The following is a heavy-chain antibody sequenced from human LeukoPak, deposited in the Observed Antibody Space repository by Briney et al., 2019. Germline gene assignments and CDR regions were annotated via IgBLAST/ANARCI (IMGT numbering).Heavy chain of an antibody. V-gene: IGHV5-51*01. CDR3: ARTHPVGTRGGMDV. CDR1: GYRFTSYW. D-gene: IGHD1-1*01. CDR2: INPGDSET. J-gene: IGHJ6*02. Sequence: GESLKISCKGSGYRFTSYWIGWVRQMPGKGLGWMGIINPGDSETRYSPSFQGQVTISADKSNSIAYLQWSSLRASDTAMYYCARTHPVGTRGGMDVWGQGTTVTVSS.